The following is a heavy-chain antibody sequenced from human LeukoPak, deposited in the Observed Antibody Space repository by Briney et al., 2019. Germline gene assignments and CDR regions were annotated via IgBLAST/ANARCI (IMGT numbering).Heavy chain of an antibody. D-gene: IGHD6-19*01. Sequence: PGGSLRLSCAASGFMFRSFEMYWVRQAPGTGLEWIAYISSGATTMYYADSVKGRFTISRDDAKNSLFLQMKSLRAEDTAVYYCALLAVASDFDCWGQGALVTVSS. CDR2: ISSGATTM. CDR3: ALLAVASDFDC. J-gene: IGHJ4*02. CDR1: GFMFRSFE. V-gene: IGHV3-48*03.